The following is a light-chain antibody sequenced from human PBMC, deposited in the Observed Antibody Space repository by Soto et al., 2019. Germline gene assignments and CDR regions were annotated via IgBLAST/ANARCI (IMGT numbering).Light chain of an antibody. V-gene: IGLV1-51*01. J-gene: IGLJ2*01. Sequence: QSVLPQPPSVSAAPGQTVTISCSGSDSNIGTNYVSWYQQLPGTAPKLLIYDDNKRPSGIPDRFSGSKSGTSATLGISGLQTGDEAEFFCGTWDTSLSSMVFGGGTKLTVL. CDR3: GTWDTSLSSMV. CDR2: DDN. CDR1: DSNIGTNY.